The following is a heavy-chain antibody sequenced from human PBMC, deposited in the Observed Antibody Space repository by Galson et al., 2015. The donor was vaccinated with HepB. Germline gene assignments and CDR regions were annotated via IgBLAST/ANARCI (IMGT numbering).Heavy chain of an antibody. CDR1: GFTFSNAW. CDR3: TTDSTSLHIVVVTGDAFDI. CDR2: IKSKTDGGTT. Sequence: SLRLSCAASGFTFSNAWMSWVRQAPGKGLEWVGRIKSKTDGGTTDYAAPVKGRFTISRDDSKNTLYLQMNSLKTEDTAVYYCTTDSTSLHIVVVTGDAFDIWGQGTMVTVSS. D-gene: IGHD2-21*02. J-gene: IGHJ3*02. V-gene: IGHV3-15*01.